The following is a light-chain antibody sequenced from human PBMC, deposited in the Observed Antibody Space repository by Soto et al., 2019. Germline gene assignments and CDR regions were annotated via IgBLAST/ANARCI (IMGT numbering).Light chain of an antibody. CDR2: EVS. CDR1: STDIGGYNY. Sequence: QSVLTQPASVSGSPGQSITSSCTGTSTDIGGYNYVSWYQQHPGEAPKLVIYEVSNRPSGVSNRFSGSKSGNTASLTISGLQADDEADYYCCSKTSSITYVFGSGTKLTVL. CDR3: CSKTSSITYV. V-gene: IGLV2-14*01. J-gene: IGLJ1*01.